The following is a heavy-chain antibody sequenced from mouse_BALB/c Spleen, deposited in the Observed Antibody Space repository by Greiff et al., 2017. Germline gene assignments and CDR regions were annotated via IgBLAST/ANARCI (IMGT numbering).Heavy chain of an antibody. CDR3: ARSGWLPHAMDY. J-gene: IGHJ4*01. Sequence: VKVVESGPGLVQPSQSLSITCTVSGFSLTSYGVHWVRQSPGKGLEWLGVIWSGGSTDYNAAFISRLSISKDNSKSQVFFKMNSLQANDTAIYYCARSGWLPHAMDYWGQGTSVTVSS. V-gene: IGHV2-2*02. CDR2: IWSGGST. D-gene: IGHD2-3*01. CDR1: GFSLTSYG.